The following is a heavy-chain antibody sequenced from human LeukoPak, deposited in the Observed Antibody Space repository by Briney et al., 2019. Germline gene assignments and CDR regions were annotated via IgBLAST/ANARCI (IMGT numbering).Heavy chain of an antibody. CDR3: ARATGVSQGRGGCFDP. J-gene: IGHJ5*02. D-gene: IGHD5/OR15-5a*01. CDR2: ILYDGSNK. CDR1: GFTFCIYA. Sequence: PGGSLRLSCAASGFTFCIYAMHWVRQAPGKGLEWVAVILYDGSNKYYADSVKGRFTIPRDNAKHILYLQRNSLRAEDSAVYYCARATGVSQGRGGCFDPRGEGTLVTVSS. V-gene: IGHV3-30-3*01.